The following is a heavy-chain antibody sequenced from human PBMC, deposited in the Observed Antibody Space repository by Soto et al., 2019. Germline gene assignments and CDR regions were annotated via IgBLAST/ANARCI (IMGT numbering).Heavy chain of an antibody. CDR1: GGSFSGYY. D-gene: IGHD3-22*01. CDR3: ASEYDSSGYYYYY. Sequence: SETLSLTCAVYGGSFSGYYWSWIRQPPGKGLEWIGEINHSGSTNYNPSLKSRVTISVDTSKNQFSLKLSSVTAADTAVYYCASEYDSSGYYYYYWGQGTLVTVSP. V-gene: IGHV4-34*01. J-gene: IGHJ4*02. CDR2: INHSGST.